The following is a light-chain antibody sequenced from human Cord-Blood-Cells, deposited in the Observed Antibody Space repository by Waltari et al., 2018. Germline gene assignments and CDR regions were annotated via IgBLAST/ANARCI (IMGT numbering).Light chain of an antibody. CDR3: AAWDDSLGWV. Sequence: QSVLTQPPSASGTPGQRVTISCSGSSPNIGSNYVSWYQQLPGTAPKLLIHRNNQRPSGVPDRFSGSKSGTSASLAISGLRSEDEADYYCAAWDDSLGWVFGGGTKLTVL. V-gene: IGLV1-47*01. CDR1: SPNIGSNY. J-gene: IGLJ3*02. CDR2: RNN.